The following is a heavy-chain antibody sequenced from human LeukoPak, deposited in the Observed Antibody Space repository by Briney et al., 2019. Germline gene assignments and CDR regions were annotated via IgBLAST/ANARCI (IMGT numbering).Heavy chain of an antibody. CDR3: ARHSVEDYYGSGSYLDN. V-gene: IGHV4-39*01. Sequence: PSETLSLTCTVSGGSISSSSYYWGWIRQPPGKGLEWIGNIYYSGSTYYNPALKSLVTISVDTSKNQFSLKLSSVTAADTAVYHCARHSVEDYYGSGSYLDNWGQGTLVTVSS. D-gene: IGHD3-10*01. CDR1: GGSISSSSYY. J-gene: IGHJ4*02. CDR2: IYYSGST.